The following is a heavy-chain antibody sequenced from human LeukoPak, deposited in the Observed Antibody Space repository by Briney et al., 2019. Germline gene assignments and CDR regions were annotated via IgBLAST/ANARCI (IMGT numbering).Heavy chain of an antibody. CDR1: GFTFSNYW. CDR2: FAGNDGRT. Sequence: GGPLRLSCAASGFTFSNYWMSWVRLAPGKGLEWVSGFAGNDGRTYYADSVKGRFTISRDNSKNTLYLQMNSLRAEDTAVYYCIKNGGGSFYSHFDYWGQGTLVTVSS. CDR3: IKNGGGSFYSHFDY. V-gene: IGHV3-23*01. D-gene: IGHD2-15*01. J-gene: IGHJ4*02.